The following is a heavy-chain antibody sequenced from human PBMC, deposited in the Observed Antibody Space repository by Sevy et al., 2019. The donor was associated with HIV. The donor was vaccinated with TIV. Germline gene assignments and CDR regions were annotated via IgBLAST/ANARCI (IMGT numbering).Heavy chain of an antibody. D-gene: IGHD6-13*01. CDR1: GGTFSSYA. Sequence: ASVKVSCKASGGTFSSYAISWERQAPGRGLEWMGGIIPTFGTANYAQKFQGRVTITADESTSTAYMELSSLRSEDTAVYYCARDVAAAGTEDYFDYWGQGTLVT. CDR3: ARDVAAAGTEDYFDY. CDR2: IIPTFGTA. J-gene: IGHJ4*02. V-gene: IGHV1-69*13.